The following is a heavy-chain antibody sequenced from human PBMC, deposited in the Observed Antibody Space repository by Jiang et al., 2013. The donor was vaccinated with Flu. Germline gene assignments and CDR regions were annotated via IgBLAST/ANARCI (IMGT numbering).Heavy chain of an antibody. V-gene: IGHV5-51*01. D-gene: IGHD4-23*01. J-gene: IGHJ6*02. CDR1: GYIFANYW. CDR3: AKLVNYGMDV. Sequence: GAEVKKPGESLKISCKGSGYIFANYWVGWVRQMPGKGLQWMGIIYPGDSNTRYSPSFQGQVTISADKSISTAYLQWSSLKASDTAMYYCAKLVNYGMDVWGQGTTVTVSS. CDR2: IYPGDSNT.